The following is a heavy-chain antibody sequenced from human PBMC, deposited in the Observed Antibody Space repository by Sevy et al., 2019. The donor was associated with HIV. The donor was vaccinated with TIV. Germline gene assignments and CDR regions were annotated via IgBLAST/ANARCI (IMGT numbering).Heavy chain of an antibody. V-gene: IGHV3-30*02. CDR1: GFTFSYSG. CDR3: TNYVHY. J-gene: IGHJ4*02. Sequence: GGSLRLSCAASGFTFSYSGMHWVRQAPGKGLEWVTFIQYDGSNKYYADSVKGRFTISRDNSKNTLYLQMNSLRAEDTAVYYCTNYVHYWGQGTLVTVSS. CDR2: IQYDGSNK.